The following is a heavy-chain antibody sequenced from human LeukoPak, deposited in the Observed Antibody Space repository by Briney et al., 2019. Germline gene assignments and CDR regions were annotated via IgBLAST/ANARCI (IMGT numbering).Heavy chain of an antibody. CDR2: IYYSGST. V-gene: IGHV4-59*08. CDR3: ARHKWELSFDY. CDR1: GGSISSNY. J-gene: IGHJ4*02. D-gene: IGHD1-26*01. Sequence: SETLSLTCSVSGGSISSNYWTWIRQPPGKGLEWIGYIYYSGSTNYNPSLKSRVTISVDTSKNQFSLKLSSVTAADTAVYYCARHKWELSFDYWGQGTLVTVSS.